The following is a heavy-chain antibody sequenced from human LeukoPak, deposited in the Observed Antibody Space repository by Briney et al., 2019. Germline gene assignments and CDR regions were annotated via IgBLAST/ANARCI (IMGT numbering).Heavy chain of an antibody. Sequence: ASVKVSCKASGYTFTSYGISWVRQAPGQGLEWMGWISAYNGNTNYAQKLQGRVTITTDTSPSTAYMELRSLRSDDTAVYYCARDLEPTYYDILTGYYPDGYWGQGTLVTVSS. D-gene: IGHD3-9*01. CDR3: ARDLEPTYYDILTGYYPDGY. J-gene: IGHJ4*02. CDR2: ISAYNGNT. CDR1: GYTFTSYG. V-gene: IGHV1-18*01.